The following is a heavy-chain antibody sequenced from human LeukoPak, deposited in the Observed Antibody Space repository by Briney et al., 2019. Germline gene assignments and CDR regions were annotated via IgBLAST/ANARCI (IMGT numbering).Heavy chain of an antibody. J-gene: IGHJ4*02. D-gene: IGHD4-17*01. Sequence: ASVKVSCKASRYTFTNFGISWVRQAPGQGLEGMGWISPYNGNTNYAQKVQGRVTITTDTSTSTVYMELRSLRSDDTAVYCCARLGGWAYRDYLQEAFDYWGQGTLVTVSS. CDR2: ISPYNGNT. V-gene: IGHV1-18*01. CDR3: ARLGGWAYRDYLQEAFDY. CDR1: RYTFTNFG.